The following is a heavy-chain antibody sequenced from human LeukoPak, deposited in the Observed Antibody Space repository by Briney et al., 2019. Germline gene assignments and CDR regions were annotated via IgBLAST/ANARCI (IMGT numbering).Heavy chain of an antibody. D-gene: IGHD2-2*01. Sequence: SETLSLTCTVSGGSISSGDCYWSWIRQPPGKGLEWIGYIYYCGSTYYNPSLKSRVTISVDTSKNQFSLKLSSVTAADTAVYYCDRGASKVVPAALWGQGTLVTVSS. CDR3: DRGASKVVPAAL. V-gene: IGHV4-30-4*02. J-gene: IGHJ4*02. CDR2: IYYCGST. CDR1: GGSISSGDCY.